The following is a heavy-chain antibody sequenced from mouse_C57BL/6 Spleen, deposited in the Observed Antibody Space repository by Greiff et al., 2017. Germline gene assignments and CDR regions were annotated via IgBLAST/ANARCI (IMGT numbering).Heavy chain of an antibody. Sequence: EVQRVESGGGLVKPGGSLKLSCAASGFTFSDYGMHWVRQAPEKGLEWVAYISSGSSTLYYADTVKGRFTISRDNAKITLFLQMTGLRSEDTAMYYCAREGLLLYAMDYWGQGTSVTVSS. CDR3: AREGLLLYAMDY. V-gene: IGHV5-17*01. CDR2: ISSGSSTL. D-gene: IGHD2-3*01. J-gene: IGHJ4*01. CDR1: GFTFSDYG.